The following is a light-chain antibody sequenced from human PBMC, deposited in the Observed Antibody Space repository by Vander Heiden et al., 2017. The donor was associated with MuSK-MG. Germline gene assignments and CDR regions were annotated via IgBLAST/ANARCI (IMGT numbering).Light chain of an antibody. V-gene: IGKV3-20*01. Sequence: EIVLTQSPGTLSLSPGERATLSCRASQSVSSSYLAWYQQKPGQAPRLLIYGATSRATGIPDRCSGSGSGTDFTLTISRLEPEDVAVYYCQQDGSSSWTFGQGTKVEIK. CDR2: GAT. J-gene: IGKJ1*01. CDR1: QSVSSSY. CDR3: QQDGSSSWT.